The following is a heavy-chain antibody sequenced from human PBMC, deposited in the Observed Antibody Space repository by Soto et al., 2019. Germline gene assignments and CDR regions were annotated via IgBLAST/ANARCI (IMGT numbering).Heavy chain of an antibody. J-gene: IGHJ4*02. CDR1: GFRFSSYA. CDR2: ISYDGSNK. V-gene: IGHV3-30-3*01. D-gene: IGHD6-19*01. Sequence: QVQLVESGGGVVQPGRSLRLSCAASGFRFSSYAMHWVRLGPGKGLEWVAVISYDGSNKYYADLVQGRFTISRDNSKNTLYLLMNSLRVEDTAVYYCARPHSSGWYGDRDSWVQGTLVTVSS. CDR3: ARPHSSGWYGDRDS.